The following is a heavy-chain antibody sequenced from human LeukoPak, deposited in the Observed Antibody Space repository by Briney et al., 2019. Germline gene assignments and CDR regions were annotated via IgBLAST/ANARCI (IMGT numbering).Heavy chain of an antibody. CDR2: VYYSGTT. V-gene: IGHV4-38-2*02. Sequence: PSETLSLTCTVSNYSISSGYYWGWVRQSPGKGLEWIGSVYYSGTTYDNPSLKSRVTISVDTSKNQFSLKLSSVTAADTAVYYCARDLRPRHCTTNCYTFDYWGQGTLVTVSS. CDR3: ARDLRPRHCTTNCYTFDY. J-gene: IGHJ4*02. D-gene: IGHD2-8*01. CDR1: NYSISSGYY.